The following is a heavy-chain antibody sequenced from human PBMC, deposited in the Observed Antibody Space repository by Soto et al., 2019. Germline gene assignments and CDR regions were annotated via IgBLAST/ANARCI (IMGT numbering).Heavy chain of an antibody. V-gene: IGHV4-34*12. CDR3: APQVVPTATKKP. D-gene: IGHD2-2*01. CDR1: GGSFSGYY. Sequence: SETLSLTYAVYGGSFSGYYWSWIRQPPGKGLEWIGEIIHTGSTNYNPSLKSRVTISINTSKKQFSLKLSSVTAADTAVYYCAPQVVPTATKKPWGQGTLVTVSS. CDR2: IIHTGST. J-gene: IGHJ4*02.